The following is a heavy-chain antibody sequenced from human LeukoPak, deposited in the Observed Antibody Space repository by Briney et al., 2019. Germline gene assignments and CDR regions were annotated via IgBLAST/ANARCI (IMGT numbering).Heavy chain of an antibody. J-gene: IGHJ4*02. Sequence: GGSLRLSCAASGFTFSSYSMNWVRQAPGKGLEWVSSISSSSYIYYADSVKGRFTISRDNAKNSLYLQMNSLRAEDTAVYYCARPVAGSGGSDYWGQGTLVTVSS. V-gene: IGHV3-21*01. CDR2: ISSSSYI. D-gene: IGHD6-19*01. CDR3: ARPVAGSGGSDY. CDR1: GFTFSSYS.